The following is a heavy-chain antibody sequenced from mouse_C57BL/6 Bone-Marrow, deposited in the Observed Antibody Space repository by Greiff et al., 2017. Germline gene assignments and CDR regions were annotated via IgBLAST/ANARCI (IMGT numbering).Heavy chain of an antibody. CDR1: GYTFTSYW. V-gene: IGHV1-72*01. D-gene: IGHD1-1*01. CDR3: ARSPCSSPAWFAY. J-gene: IGHJ3*01. Sequence: VQLQQPGAELVKPGASVKLSCKASGYTFTSYWMHWVKQRPGRGLEWIGRIDPNSGGTKYNEKFKSKATLTVDKPSSTAYMQLSSRTSSDSAVYFCARSPCSSPAWFAYWGQGTLVTVSA. CDR2: IDPNSGGT.